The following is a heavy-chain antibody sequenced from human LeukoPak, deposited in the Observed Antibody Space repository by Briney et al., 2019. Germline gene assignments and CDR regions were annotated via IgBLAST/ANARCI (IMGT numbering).Heavy chain of an antibody. Sequence: SVKVSCKASGGTFSSYAISWVRQAPGQGLEWMGRIIPILGIANYAQKFQGRVTTTADKSTSTAYMELSSLRSEDTAVYYCARRSSGYYFPHFDPWGQGTLVTVSS. J-gene: IGHJ5*02. V-gene: IGHV1-69*04. D-gene: IGHD3-22*01. CDR3: ARRSSGYYFPHFDP. CDR2: IIPILGIA. CDR1: GGTFSSYA.